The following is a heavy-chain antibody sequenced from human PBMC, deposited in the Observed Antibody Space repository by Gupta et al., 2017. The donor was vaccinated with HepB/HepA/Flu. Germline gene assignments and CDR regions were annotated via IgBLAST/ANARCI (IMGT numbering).Heavy chain of an antibody. CDR3: ATLRGEADY. CDR1: GITFSFYT. J-gene: IGHJ4*02. Sequence: QVHLVESGGGVVQPGRSLRLSCAASGITFSFYTMHWVRQAPGKGLEWVALISFDGSNKLYADSVKGRFTISRDNSKSTMFLQVNSHRPEDTAVYYCATLRGEADYWGQGIQVTVSS. D-gene: IGHD2-21*02. CDR2: ISFDGSNK. V-gene: IGHV3-30-3*01.